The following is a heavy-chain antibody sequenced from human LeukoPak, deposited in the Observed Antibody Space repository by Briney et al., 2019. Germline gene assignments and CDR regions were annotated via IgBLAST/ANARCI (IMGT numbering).Heavy chain of an antibody. J-gene: IGHJ5*02. CDR2: ISGSGGST. CDR1: GFTFSSYA. CDR3: AKDLERNYGSGINWFDP. Sequence: GGSLRLSSAASGFTFSSYAMSWVRQAPGKGLEWVSAISGSGGSTYYADSVKGRFTISRDNSKNTLYLQMNSLRAEDTAVYYCAKDLERNYGSGINWFDPWGQGTLVTVSS. V-gene: IGHV3-23*01. D-gene: IGHD3-10*01.